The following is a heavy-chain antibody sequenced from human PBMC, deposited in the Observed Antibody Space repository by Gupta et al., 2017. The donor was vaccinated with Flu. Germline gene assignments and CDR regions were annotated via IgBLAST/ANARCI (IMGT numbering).Heavy chain of an antibody. Sequence: MRWVRQAPGRGLECVSTISCGGSNTYYADSVKGRFTISGDSSKKTMYLQRNSLRAEDTAVYYCSKGANWAFEIWGQGTMVTVSS. CDR2: ISCGGSNT. CDR3: SKGANWAFEI. D-gene: IGHD1-1*01. V-gene: IGHV3-23*01. J-gene: IGHJ3*02.